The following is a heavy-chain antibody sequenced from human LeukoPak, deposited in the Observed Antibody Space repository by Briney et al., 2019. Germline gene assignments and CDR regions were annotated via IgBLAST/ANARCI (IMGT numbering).Heavy chain of an antibody. Sequence: ASVKVSCKASGYTFTGYYMHWVRQAPGQGLEWMGWINPSSGGTNYAQKFQGRVTMTRDTSISTAYMELSRLRSDDTAVYYCARVYGGYTYGPLDYWGQGTLVTVSS. V-gene: IGHV1-2*02. CDR1: GYTFTGYY. D-gene: IGHD5-18*01. CDR2: INPSSGGT. CDR3: ARVYGGYTYGPLDY. J-gene: IGHJ4*02.